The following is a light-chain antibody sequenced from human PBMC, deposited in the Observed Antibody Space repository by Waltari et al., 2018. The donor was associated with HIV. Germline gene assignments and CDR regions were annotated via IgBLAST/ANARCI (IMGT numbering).Light chain of an antibody. V-gene: IGLV6-57*01. Sequence: NFMLAQPHSVSESPGKTITISCTRTSGSIASNYVQWYQPRPGTPPATVIYEDNRRPFGVLDRFSGSIDSSSNSASLTISGLKTEDEADYYCQSYDRNSQVFGGGTKLTVL. J-gene: IGLJ3*02. CDR1: SGSIASNY. CDR2: EDN. CDR3: QSYDRNSQV.